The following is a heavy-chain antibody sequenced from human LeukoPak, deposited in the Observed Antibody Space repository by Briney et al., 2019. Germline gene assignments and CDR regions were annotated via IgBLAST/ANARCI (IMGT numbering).Heavy chain of an antibody. CDR1: GGSISSYY. V-gene: IGHV4-59*01. D-gene: IGHD1-1*01. CDR3: ARVGGTNYYYYGMDV. Sequence: PSETLSLTCTVSGGSISSYYWSWIRQPPGKGLEWIGYIYDSGSTNYNPSLKSRVTISVDTSKNQFSLKLSSVTAADTAVYYCARVGGTNYYYYGMDVWGQGTRVTVSS. J-gene: IGHJ6*02. CDR2: IYDSGST.